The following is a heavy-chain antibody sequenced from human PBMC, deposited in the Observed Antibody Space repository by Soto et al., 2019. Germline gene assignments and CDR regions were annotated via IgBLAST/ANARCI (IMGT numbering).Heavy chain of an antibody. CDR2: INHSGST. CDR3: ARGSPPPYIAVAP. D-gene: IGHD6-19*01. J-gene: IGHJ4*02. CDR1: GGSFSGYY. V-gene: IGHV4-34*01. Sequence: TSETLSLTCAVYGGSFSGYYWSWIRQPPGKGLEWIGEINHSGSTNYNPSLKSRVTISVDTSKNQFSLKLSSVTAADTAVYYCARGSPPPYIAVAPWGQGTLVTVSS.